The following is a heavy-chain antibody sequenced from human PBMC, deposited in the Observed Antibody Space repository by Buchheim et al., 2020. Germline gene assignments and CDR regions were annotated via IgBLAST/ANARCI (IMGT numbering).Heavy chain of an antibody. CDR3: ARSYIAVPGTVDY. CDR1: GFTFSSYG. CDR2: IWYDGSNK. J-gene: IGHJ4*02. Sequence: QVQLVESGGGVVQPGRSLRLSCAASGFTFSSYGMHWVRQAPGKGLEWVALIWYDGSNKYYADSVKGRFTISRDNSKGTLYLQMNSLRAEDTAVYYCARSYIAVPGTVDYWGQGTL. V-gene: IGHV3-33*01. D-gene: IGHD6-13*01.